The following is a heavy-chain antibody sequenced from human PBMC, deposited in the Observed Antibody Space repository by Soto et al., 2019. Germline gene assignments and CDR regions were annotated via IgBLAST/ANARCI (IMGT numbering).Heavy chain of an antibody. CDR3: ARGLWFGELSDYHYYYGMDV. Sequence: GGSLRLSCAASGFTFSSYGMHWVRQAPGKGLEWVAVIWYDGSNKYYADSVKGRFTISRDNSKNTLYLQMNSLRAEDTAVYYCARGLWFGELSDYHYYYGMDVWGQGTTVTVSS. J-gene: IGHJ6*02. D-gene: IGHD3-10*01. CDR1: GFTFSSYG. CDR2: IWYDGSNK. V-gene: IGHV3-33*01.